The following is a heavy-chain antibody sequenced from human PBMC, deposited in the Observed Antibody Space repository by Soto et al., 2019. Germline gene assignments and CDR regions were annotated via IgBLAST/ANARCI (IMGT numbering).Heavy chain of an antibody. Sequence: PSETLSLTCTVSGGSISSGDYYWSWIRQPPGKGLEWIGYIYYRGSTYYNPSLKSRVTISVDTSKNQFSLMLGSVTAADTAVYYCARDYTRDGYNPPYFDYWGQGTLVTV. V-gene: IGHV4-30-4*01. CDR1: GGSISSGDYY. D-gene: IGHD5-12*01. CDR2: IYYRGST. J-gene: IGHJ4*02. CDR3: ARDYTRDGYNPPYFDY.